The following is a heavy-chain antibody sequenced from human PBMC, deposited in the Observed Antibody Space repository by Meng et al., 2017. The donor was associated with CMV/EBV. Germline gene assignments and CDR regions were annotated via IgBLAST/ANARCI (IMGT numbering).Heavy chain of an antibody. J-gene: IGHJ4*02. CDR3: ARDPTRNSSSWYGLNY. D-gene: IGHD6-13*01. V-gene: IGHV1-46*01. CDR1: GYTFTSYY. CDR2: INPSGGST. Sequence: ASVKVSCKASGYTFTSYYMHWVRQAPGQGLEWMGIINPSGGSTSYAQKFQGRVTMTRDTSKSTVYMELSSLRSEDTAVYYCARDPTRNSSSWYGLNYWGQGTLVTVSS.